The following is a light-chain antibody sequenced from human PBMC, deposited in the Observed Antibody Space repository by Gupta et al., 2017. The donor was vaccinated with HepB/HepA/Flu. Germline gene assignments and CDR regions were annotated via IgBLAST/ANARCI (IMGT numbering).Light chain of an antibody. V-gene: IGKV3-20*01. CDR1: QSVRSNF. CDR2: AGY. CDR3: QQYDSLPWT. Sequence: EVVLTHSPGTLSLSPGERATLSCRASQSVRSNFFVWYQQRPGQTPRLLIYAGYTRATGIPDRFSGSGSVTDFALTIFRLEPEDFAVYYCQQYDSLPWTFGQGTRVEI. J-gene: IGKJ1*01.